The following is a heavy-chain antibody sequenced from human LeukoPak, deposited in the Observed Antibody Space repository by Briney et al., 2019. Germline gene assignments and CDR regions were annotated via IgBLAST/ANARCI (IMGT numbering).Heavy chain of an antibody. CDR1: GGSISSYY. V-gene: IGHV4-59*01. D-gene: IGHD3-10*01. Sequence: PSETLSLTCTVSGGSISSYYWSWIRQPPGKGLEWIGYIYYSGSTTYNPSRKSRITISVDTSNNRFSLKLSSVTAEDTAVYYCARSRLPNILWFGELYFDLWGSGNLVSVSS. CDR3: ARSRLPNILWFGELYFDL. CDR2: IYYSGST. J-gene: IGHJ2*01.